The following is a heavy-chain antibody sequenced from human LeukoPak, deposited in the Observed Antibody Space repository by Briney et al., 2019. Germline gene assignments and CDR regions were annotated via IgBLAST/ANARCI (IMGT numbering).Heavy chain of an antibody. CDR1: GYTFTGYY. CDR3: AREGADGSGSYDAFDI. D-gene: IGHD3-10*01. Sequence: ASVKVSCKASGYTFTGYYMRWVRQAPGQGLEWMGWINPNSGGTNYAQKFQGWVTMTRDTSISTAYMELSRLRSDDTAVYYCAREGADGSGSYDAFDIWGQGTMVTVSS. CDR2: INPNSGGT. V-gene: IGHV1-2*04. J-gene: IGHJ3*02.